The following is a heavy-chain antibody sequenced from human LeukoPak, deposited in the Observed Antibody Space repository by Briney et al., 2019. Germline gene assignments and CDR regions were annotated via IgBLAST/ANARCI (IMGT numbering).Heavy chain of an antibody. J-gene: IGHJ4*01. CDR1: GFNFSSFG. V-gene: IGHV3-30*02. Sequence: PGGSLRLSCAASGFNFSSFGFNWVRQAPGKGLEWVTFIRYDGSDKYYADSVMGRFTISRDNSKKMLYLQMTSLKVEDTATYFCARAGNRESIWGHGVLVTVSS. CDR3: ARAGNRESI. CDR2: IRYDGSDK. D-gene: IGHD6-6*01.